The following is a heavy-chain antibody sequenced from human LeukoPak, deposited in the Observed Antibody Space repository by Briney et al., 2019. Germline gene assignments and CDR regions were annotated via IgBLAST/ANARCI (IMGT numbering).Heavy chain of an antibody. D-gene: IGHD4-11*01. V-gene: IGHV4-31*03. J-gene: IGHJ5*02. CDR3: ARDNYSNFGWFDP. CDR2: IYYSGST. Sequence: SETLSLTCTVSGGSISSGGYYWSWIRQHPGTGLEWIGYIYYSGSTYYNPSLKSRVTISVDTSKNQFSLKLSSVTAADTAVYYCARDNYSNFGWFDPWGQGTLVTVSS. CDR1: GGSISSGGYY.